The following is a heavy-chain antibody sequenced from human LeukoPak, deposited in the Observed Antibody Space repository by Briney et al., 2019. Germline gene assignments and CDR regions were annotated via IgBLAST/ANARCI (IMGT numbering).Heavy chain of an antibody. CDR2: INWNGGST. CDR1: GFTFSSYE. Sequence: GGSLRLSCAASGFTFSSYEMNWVRQAPGKGLEWVSTINWNGGSTGYADSVKGRFTISRDNAKNSLYLQMNSLRAEDTALYYCARVSDISVAAYFDYWGQGTLVTVSS. V-gene: IGHV3-20*04. CDR3: ARVSDISVAAYFDY. D-gene: IGHD6-19*01. J-gene: IGHJ4*02.